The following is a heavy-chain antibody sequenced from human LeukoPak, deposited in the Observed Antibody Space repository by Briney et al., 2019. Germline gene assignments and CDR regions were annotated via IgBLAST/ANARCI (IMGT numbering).Heavy chain of an antibody. Sequence: GESLKISCKGSGYSFTSYWIGWVRQMPGKGLEWMGIIYPGDSDTRYSPSFQGQVTVSADKSISTAYLQWSSLKASDTAMYYCARRITMIYGAFDIWGQGTMVTVSS. J-gene: IGHJ3*02. CDR1: GYSFTSYW. V-gene: IGHV5-51*01. CDR3: ARRITMIYGAFDI. CDR2: IYPGDSDT. D-gene: IGHD3-22*01.